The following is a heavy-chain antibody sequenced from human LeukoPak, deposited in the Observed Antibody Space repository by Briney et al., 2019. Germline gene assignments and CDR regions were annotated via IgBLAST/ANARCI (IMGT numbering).Heavy chain of an antibody. V-gene: IGHV3-30-3*01. Sequence: GGSLRLSCAASGFTFSSYAMSWVRQAPGKGLEWVAVISYDGSNKYYADSVKGRFTISRDNSKNTLYLQMNSLRAEDTAVYYCARPPMKRIAVAGTKYWGQGTLVTVSS. CDR2: ISYDGSNK. CDR3: ARPPMKRIAVAGTKY. CDR1: GFTFSSYA. J-gene: IGHJ4*02. D-gene: IGHD6-19*01.